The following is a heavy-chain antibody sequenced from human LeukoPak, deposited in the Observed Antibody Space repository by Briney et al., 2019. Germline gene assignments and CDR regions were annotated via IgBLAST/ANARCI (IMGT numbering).Heavy chain of an antibody. CDR1: GFTFSDYY. Sequence: GGSLRPSCAASGFTFSDYYMSWIRQAPGKGLEWVSYISSSGSTIYYADSVKGRFTISRDNAKNSLYLQMNSLRAEDTAVYYCARPCSSTSCPVGYWGQGTLVTVSS. CDR2: ISSSGSTI. CDR3: ARPCSSTSCPVGY. J-gene: IGHJ4*02. V-gene: IGHV3-11*01. D-gene: IGHD2-2*01.